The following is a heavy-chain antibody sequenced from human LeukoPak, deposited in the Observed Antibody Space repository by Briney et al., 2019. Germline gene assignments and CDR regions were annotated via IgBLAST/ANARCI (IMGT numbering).Heavy chain of an antibody. CDR1: GFTFSSYG. D-gene: IGHD3-22*01. V-gene: IGHV3-30*02. Sequence: PGGSLRLSCAASGFTFSSYGMHWVRQAPGKGLEWVAFIRYDGSNKYYADSVKGRFTISRDNSKNTLYLQMNSLRAEDTAVYYCAKDLTYYYDSTGYGGAFDIWGQGTMVTVSS. J-gene: IGHJ3*02. CDR3: AKDLTYYYDSTGYGGAFDI. CDR2: IRYDGSNK.